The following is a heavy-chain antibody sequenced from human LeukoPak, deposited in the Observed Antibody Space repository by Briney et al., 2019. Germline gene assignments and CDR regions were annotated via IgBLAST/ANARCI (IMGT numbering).Heavy chain of an antibody. CDR1: GFTVSGNY. CDR2: IYSGGNT. CDR3: ARDPFGWSNYVGNNWFDP. Sequence: GGSLRLSCAAPGFTVSGNYMSWVRQAPGKGLEWVSVIYSGGNTYYADSVKGRFTISRDNSKNTVYLQMNSLRAEDTAVYYCARDPFGWSNYVGNNWFDPWGQGTLVTVSS. D-gene: IGHD4-11*01. V-gene: IGHV3-53*01. J-gene: IGHJ5*02.